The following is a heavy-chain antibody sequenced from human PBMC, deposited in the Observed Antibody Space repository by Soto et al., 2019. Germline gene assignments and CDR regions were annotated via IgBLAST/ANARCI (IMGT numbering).Heavy chain of an antibody. CDR1: GFTFSSYA. J-gene: IGHJ3*02. CDR3: AKDSPTPMVRGATHAFAI. Sequence: EVQLLESGGGLVQPGGSLRLSCAASGFTFSSYAMSWVRQAPGKGLEWVSAISGSGGSTYYADSVKGRFTISRDNSKNTLYLQMNSLRAEDTAVYYCAKDSPTPMVRGATHAFAIWGQGTMVTVSS. CDR2: ISGSGGST. V-gene: IGHV3-23*01. D-gene: IGHD3-10*01.